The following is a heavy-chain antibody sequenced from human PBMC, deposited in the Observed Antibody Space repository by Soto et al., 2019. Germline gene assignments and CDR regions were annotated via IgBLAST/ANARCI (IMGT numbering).Heavy chain of an antibody. CDR3: ARAAGYFSGDNCWPYYFDY. D-gene: IGHD2-15*01. CDR1: GFTVSSNY. Sequence: WGSLRLSCAASGFTVSSNYMSWVRQAPGKGLEWVSVIYSGGATYYADSVKGRFTISRDNSKNTLYLQMNSLRAEDTAVYYCARAAGYFSGDNCWPYYFDYWGQGTLVTVSS. V-gene: IGHV3-53*01. J-gene: IGHJ4*02. CDR2: IYSGGAT.